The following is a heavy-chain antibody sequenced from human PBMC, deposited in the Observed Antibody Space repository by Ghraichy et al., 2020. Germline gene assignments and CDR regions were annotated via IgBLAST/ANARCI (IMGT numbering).Heavy chain of an antibody. CDR1: GFTFSSYA. V-gene: IGHV3-23*01. D-gene: IGHD3-3*01. J-gene: IGHJ4*02. CDR2: ISGSGGST. Sequence: GGSLRLSCAASGFTFSSYAMSWVRQAPGKGLEWVSAISGSGGSTYYADSVKGRFTISRDNSKNTLYLQMNSLRAEDTAVYYCAKRDYDFWSGLQPNYDYWGQGTLVTVSS. CDR3: AKRDYDFWSGLQPNYDY.